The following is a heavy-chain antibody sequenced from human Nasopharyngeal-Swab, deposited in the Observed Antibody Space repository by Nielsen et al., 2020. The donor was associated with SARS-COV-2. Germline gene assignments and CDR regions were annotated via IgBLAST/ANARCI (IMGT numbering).Heavy chain of an antibody. D-gene: IGHD6-19*01. J-gene: IGHJ4*02. CDR2: INRDGSST. CDR3: ARETAVAGDYYCDY. Sequence: GGSLRLSCAASGFTISTYWMHWVRQAPGKGLVWVSRINRDGSSTSYADSVKGRFTISRENAKNTLYLQMNSLRVEDTAVYYCARETAVAGDYYCDYWGQGTLVAVSS. V-gene: IGHV3-74*01. CDR1: GFTISTYW.